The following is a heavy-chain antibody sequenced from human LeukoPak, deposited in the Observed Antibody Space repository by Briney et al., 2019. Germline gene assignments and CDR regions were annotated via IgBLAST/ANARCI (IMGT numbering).Heavy chain of an antibody. Sequence: GESLKISCKGSGYSFTSYWIGWVRQMPGKGLEWMGIIYPGDSDTRYSPSFQGQVTISADKSISTAYLQWSSLKASDTAMYYCARREPGDQGRSDAFDIWGQGTMVTVSS. V-gene: IGHV5-51*01. CDR2: IYPGDSDT. D-gene: IGHD7-27*01. CDR1: GYSFTSYW. CDR3: ARREPGDQGRSDAFDI. J-gene: IGHJ3*02.